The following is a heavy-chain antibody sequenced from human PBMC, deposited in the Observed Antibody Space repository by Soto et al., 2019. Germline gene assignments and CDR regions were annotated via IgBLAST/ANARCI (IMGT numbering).Heavy chain of an antibody. CDR1: GFTVSSHA. Sequence: PGGSLRLSCEGSGFTVSSHAMTWIRQAPGKGPEWVSAISGSGGSTFFADSVKGRFTVSRDNSKNTLYLQMNSLRAEDTAIYYCAKVGNSGYYYHWGQGTLVTVSS. CDR2: ISGSGGST. D-gene: IGHD3-22*01. J-gene: IGHJ5*02. V-gene: IGHV3-23*01. CDR3: AKVGNSGYYYH.